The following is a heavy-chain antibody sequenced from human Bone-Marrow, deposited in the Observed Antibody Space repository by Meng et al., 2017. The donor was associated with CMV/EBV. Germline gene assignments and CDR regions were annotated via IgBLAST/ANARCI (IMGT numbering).Heavy chain of an antibody. V-gene: IGHV3-30*18. CDR1: TFSDYY. CDR2: ISYDGSNK. Sequence: TFSDYYLDWFRPAPGKGLEWVAVISYDGSNKYYAASVKGRFTISRDNSKNTLYLQMNSLRAEDTAVYYCAKERWGPYSSGWHEGCDYWGQGTLVTVSS. CDR3: AKERWGPYSSGWHEGCDY. D-gene: IGHD6-19*01. J-gene: IGHJ4*02.